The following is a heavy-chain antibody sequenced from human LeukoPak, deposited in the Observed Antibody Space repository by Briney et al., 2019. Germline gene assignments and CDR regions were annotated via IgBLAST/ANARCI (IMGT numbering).Heavy chain of an antibody. CDR3: AAAEYQLLHWCFDL. Sequence: ASVKVSCKASGFTFTSSAVQWVRQARGQRLEWIGWIVVGSGNTDYAQKFQERVTITRDMSTSTAYMELSSLRSEDTAVYYCAAAEYQLLHWCFDLWGRGTLVTVSS. CDR2: IVVGSGNT. V-gene: IGHV1-58*01. CDR1: GFTFTSSA. J-gene: IGHJ2*01. D-gene: IGHD2-2*01.